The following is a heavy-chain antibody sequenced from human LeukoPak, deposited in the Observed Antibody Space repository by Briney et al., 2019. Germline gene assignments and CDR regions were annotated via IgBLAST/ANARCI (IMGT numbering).Heavy chain of an antibody. J-gene: IGHJ4*02. D-gene: IGHD6-13*01. CDR3: ARVQTKYSSSWYFLGY. CDR1: GYTFTGYY. V-gene: IGHV1-2*02. Sequence: GASVKVSCKSSGYTFTGYYMHWVRQARAQGLECMGWSNPNSGGTNYAQEFEARLTMTRESSISTAYMGIRRLSCDDTDVYYCARVQTKYSSSWYFLGYWGQGTLVTVSS. CDR2: SNPNSGGT.